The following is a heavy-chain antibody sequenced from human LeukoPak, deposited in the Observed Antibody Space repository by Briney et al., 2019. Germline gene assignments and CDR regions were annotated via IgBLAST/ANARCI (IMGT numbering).Heavy chain of an antibody. J-gene: IGHJ4*02. CDR1: GGSISNDY. V-gene: IGHV4-59*01. D-gene: IGHD5-18*01. CDR3: ARDPSYSYGFIYNY. CDR2: IYYGGST. Sequence: PSETLSLTCTVSGGSISNDYWSWIRQPPGKGLEWIGYIYYGGSTNYNPSLKSRVTISVDTSKHQFSLKLSSVTAADTAVYYCARDPSYSYGFIYNYWGQGTLVTVSS.